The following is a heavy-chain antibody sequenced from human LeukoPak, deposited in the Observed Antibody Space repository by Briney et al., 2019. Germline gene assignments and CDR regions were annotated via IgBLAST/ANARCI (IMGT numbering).Heavy chain of an antibody. CDR1: GFIFSGYG. CDR3: AKGRFGSGNAFDF. J-gene: IGHJ3*01. CDR2: IQYDGGNK. Sequence: GGSLRLSCAASGFIFSGYGMHWVRQAPGKGLEWVAFIQYDGGNKFYADSVKGRFTISRDNSKNTVYLEMNSLRVEDTALYYCAKGRFGSGNAFDFWGQGTVIIVSS. V-gene: IGHV3-30*02. D-gene: IGHD3-10*01.